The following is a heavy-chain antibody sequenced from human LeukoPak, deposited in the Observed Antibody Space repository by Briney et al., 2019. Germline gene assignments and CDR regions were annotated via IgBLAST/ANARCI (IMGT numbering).Heavy chain of an antibody. V-gene: IGHV3-7*01. CDR3: ARGVSLDV. J-gene: IGHJ6*02. Sequence: GRSLGLSCAASGFTFSSYGMHWVRQAPGKGLEWVANIKEDESEKYYVDSVKGRFTISRDNAKNSLYLQMNSLRAEDTAVYYCARGVSLDVWGQGTTVTVSS. CDR1: GFTFSSYG. CDR2: IKEDESEK.